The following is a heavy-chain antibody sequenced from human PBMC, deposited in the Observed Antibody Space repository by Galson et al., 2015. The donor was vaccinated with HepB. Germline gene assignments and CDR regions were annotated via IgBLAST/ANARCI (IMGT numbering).Heavy chain of an antibody. J-gene: IGHJ6*02. V-gene: IGHV1-2*06. CDR2: INPNSGGT. D-gene: IGHD3-3*01. CDR1: GYSFTGFY. CDR3: ARGDRSYYDFWSGYRGLLMDV. Sequence: SVKVSCKASGYSFTGFYIHWVRQAPGQGLEWMGRINPNSGGTNYAQKLQGRVTMTTDTSTSTAYMELRSLRSDDTAVYYCARGDRSYYDFWSGYRGLLMDVWGQGTTVTVSS.